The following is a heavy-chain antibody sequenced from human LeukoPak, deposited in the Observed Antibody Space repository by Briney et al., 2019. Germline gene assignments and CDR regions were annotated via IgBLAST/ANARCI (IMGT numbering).Heavy chain of an antibody. Sequence: SETLSVTCLGSGDSMRSYLWIWIGQPPGKGLEWIGYIYYSGGTNYNPSLKTRVTIEIDTSSDQFPLRLTFVTAADTAVYYCARGGPYNGGFSGDGFDIWGQGTMVTVSS. D-gene: IGHD2-8*01. CDR3: ARGGPYNGGFSGDGFDI. J-gene: IGHJ3*02. V-gene: IGHV4-59*01. CDR2: IYYSGGT. CDR1: GDSMRSYL.